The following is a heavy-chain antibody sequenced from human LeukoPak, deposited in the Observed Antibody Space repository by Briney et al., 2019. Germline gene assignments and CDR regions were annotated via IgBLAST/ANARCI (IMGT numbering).Heavy chain of an antibody. CDR1: GGSISSGGYY. J-gene: IGHJ6*02. Sequence: SETLSLTCTVSGGSISSGGYYWSWIRQHPGKGLEWIGYIYYSGSTYYNPSLKSRVTISVDTSKNQFSLKLSSVTAADTAVYYCASLPSGYYYYYGMDVWGQGTTVTVSS. CDR2: IYYSGST. D-gene: IGHD1-26*01. CDR3: ASLPSGYYYYYGMDV. V-gene: IGHV4-31*03.